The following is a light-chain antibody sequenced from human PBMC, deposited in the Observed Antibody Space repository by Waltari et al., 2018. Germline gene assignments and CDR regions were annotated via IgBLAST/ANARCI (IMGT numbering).Light chain of an antibody. CDR1: SGSVSTTSY. V-gene: IGLV8-61*01. Sequence: QTVVTQEPSLSVSPGGTVTLTCALSSGSVSTTSYASWYQQTPGQAPRTLVYTINSRASGVPDRFSGSMLGNKAGLTSTGAQAEDESDYYCVLYMGSGIWVFGGGTKLTVL. J-gene: IGLJ3*02. CDR3: VLYMGSGIWV. CDR2: TIN.